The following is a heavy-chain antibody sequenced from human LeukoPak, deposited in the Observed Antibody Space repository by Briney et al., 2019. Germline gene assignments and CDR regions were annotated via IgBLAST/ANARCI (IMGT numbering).Heavy chain of an antibody. D-gene: IGHD6-19*01. CDR2: ISNSSSYI. J-gene: IGHJ4*02. CDR3: AKDVVGHQWPENY. CDR1: GFTFNNYS. V-gene: IGHV3-21*01. Sequence: GGSLRLSCAASGFTFNNYSMNWVRQAPGKGLEWVSSISNSSSYIYYADSVKGRFTISRDNSKNTLYLQMDSLRAEDTAVYFCAKDVVGHQWPENYWGQGTLVTVSS.